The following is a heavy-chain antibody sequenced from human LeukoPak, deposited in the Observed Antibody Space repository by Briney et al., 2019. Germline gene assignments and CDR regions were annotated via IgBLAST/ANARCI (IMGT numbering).Heavy chain of an antibody. Sequence: GGSLRLSRAASGFTFNNYAMSWVRPAPGKGVEWVSGLGGSGGSINYADSVKGRFTISRDNSKNTLYLQMNSLRAEDTAVYWCAKGVDGYCSSDSCYAYDCWGQGTLVTVSS. CDR2: LGGSGGSI. D-gene: IGHD2-2*01. J-gene: IGHJ4*02. CDR1: GFTFNNYA. CDR3: AKGVDGYCSSDSCYAYDC. V-gene: IGHV3-23*01.